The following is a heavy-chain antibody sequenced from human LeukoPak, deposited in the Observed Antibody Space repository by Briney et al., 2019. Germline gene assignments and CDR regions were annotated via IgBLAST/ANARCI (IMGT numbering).Heavy chain of an antibody. D-gene: IGHD3-3*01. CDR1: GFTFSNYA. CDR2: VSGGGVST. Sequence: GGSLRLSCAASGFTFSNYAMTWVRQAPGMGLQWVAVVSGGGVSTYYADSVKGRFTISRDNSKNTLHLQMSSLRADDTAVYYCAKCAPVDYDFWSGYYPLDHWGRGVLDTVSS. V-gene: IGHV3-23*01. J-gene: IGHJ4*02. CDR3: AKCAPVDYDFWSGYYPLDH.